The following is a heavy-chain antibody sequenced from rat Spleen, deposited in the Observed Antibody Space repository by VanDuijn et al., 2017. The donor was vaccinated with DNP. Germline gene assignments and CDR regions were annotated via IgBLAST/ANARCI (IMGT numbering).Heavy chain of an antibody. V-gene: IGHV5-31*01. J-gene: IGHJ4*01. CDR3: TTFEGTNA. CDR2: ITSSGGST. D-gene: IGHD1-11*01. Sequence: EVQLVESGGDLVQPGRSLKLSCVVSGFTFNNYWMTWIRQVPGKGLEWVASITSSGGSTYYPDSVKGRFTISRDNAKDTLYLQMNSLRSEDTATYYCTTFEGTNAWGQGTSVTVSS. CDR1: GFTFNNYW.